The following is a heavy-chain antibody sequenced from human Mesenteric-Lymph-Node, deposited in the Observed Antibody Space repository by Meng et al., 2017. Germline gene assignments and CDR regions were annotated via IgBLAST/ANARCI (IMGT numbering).Heavy chain of an antibody. CDR1: AGSISSGDYY. CDR2: IYYSGST. D-gene: IGHD1-26*01. CDR3: ARGQRSYSGSYPEWFDP. J-gene: IGHJ5*02. V-gene: IGHV4-30-4*01. Sequence: HGHLPAAAPVLVTPSPPPSPPGPCSAGSISSGDYYWSWIRQPPGKGLEWIGCIYYSGSTYYNPSLKGRVTISVDTSKNQFSLNLSSVTAADTAVYYCARGQRSYSGSYPEWFDPWGQGTLVTVSS.